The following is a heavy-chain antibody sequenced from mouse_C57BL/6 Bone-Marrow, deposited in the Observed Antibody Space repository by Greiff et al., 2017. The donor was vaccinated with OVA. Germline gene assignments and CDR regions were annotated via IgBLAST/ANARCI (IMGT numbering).Heavy chain of an antibody. CDR2: IYPGSGST. CDR1: GYTFTSYW. V-gene: IGHV1-55*01. Sequence: QVQLQQPGAELVKPGASVKMSCKASGYTFTSYWITWVKQRPGQGLEWIGDIYPGSGSTNYNEKFKSKATLPVDTSSSTAYMQLSSLTSEDSAVYYCARERGGYDGYCDWGQGTTLTVSS. CDR3: ARERGGYDGYCD. J-gene: IGHJ2*01. D-gene: IGHD2-3*01.